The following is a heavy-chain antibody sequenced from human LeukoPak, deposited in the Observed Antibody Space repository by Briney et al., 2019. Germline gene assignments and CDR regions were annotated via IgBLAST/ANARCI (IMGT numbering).Heavy chain of an antibody. CDR3: AREYCSGGRCYQGFDY. CDR1: GYTFTDCY. D-gene: IGHD2-15*01. Sequence: ASVKVSCRASGYTFTDCYIHWVRQAPGQGLEWMGRINPNSGDTQYAQKFQGRVTMTRDTSINTAYMELNSLTSDDTALYYYAREYCSGGRCYQGFDYWGQGTLVTVS. V-gene: IGHV1-2*06. J-gene: IGHJ4*02. CDR2: INPNSGDT.